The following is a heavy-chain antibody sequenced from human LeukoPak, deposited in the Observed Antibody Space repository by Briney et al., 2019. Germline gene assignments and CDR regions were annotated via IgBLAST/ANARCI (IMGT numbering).Heavy chain of an antibody. CDR3: VTGFTTMAVDYFDY. CDR2: SDPEDGER. Sequence: ASVKVSCKVSGKTLSDLSIHWLRQPPGKGLEWLGGSDPEDGERIYAKMFQGRVTMTEDTSMDTAYMELSSLRSEDTAVYYCVTGFTTMAVDYFDYWGQGTLVTVSP. D-gene: IGHD5-18*01. CDR1: GKTLSDLS. V-gene: IGHV1-24*01. J-gene: IGHJ4*02.